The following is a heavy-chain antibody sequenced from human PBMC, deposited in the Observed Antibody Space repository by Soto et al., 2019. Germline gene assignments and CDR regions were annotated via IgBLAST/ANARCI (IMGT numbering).Heavy chain of an antibody. D-gene: IGHD3-3*01. CDR3: ATPRMTPKYNDFWSGYPPPKYYYYYYGRDV. CDR1: GFTFSSYA. J-gene: IGHJ6*02. Sequence: GGSLRLSCAASGFTFSSYAMHWVRQAPGKGLEWVAVISYDGSNKYYADSVKSRFTISIDNSKNTLYLQMNSLRAEDTAVYYCATPRMTPKYNDFWSGYPPPKYYYYYYGRDVGGQGTTVNVSS. CDR2: ISYDGSNK. V-gene: IGHV3-30-3*01.